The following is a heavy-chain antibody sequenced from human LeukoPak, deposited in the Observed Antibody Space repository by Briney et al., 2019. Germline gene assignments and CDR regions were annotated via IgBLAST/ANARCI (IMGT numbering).Heavy chain of an antibody. CDR1: GYIFTTYW. V-gene: IGHV5-51*01. CDR3: ARRQGCSSTSCPPDY. Sequence: GASLKISCRGSGYIFTTYWIGWVRQLPGKGLEWMGIIYPGDFDTRYTPSFQGQVTLSADKSINTAYLQWSSLKASDTAMYYCARRQGCSSTSCPPDYWGRGTLVTVSS. J-gene: IGHJ4*02. D-gene: IGHD2-2*01. CDR2: IYPGDFDT.